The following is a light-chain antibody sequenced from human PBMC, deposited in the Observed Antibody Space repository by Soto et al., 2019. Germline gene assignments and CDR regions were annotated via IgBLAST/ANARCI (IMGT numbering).Light chain of an antibody. CDR1: SSDVGLYDY. J-gene: IGLJ1*01. CDR2: AVS. Sequence: QSVLTQPASVSGSPGQSITISCTGTSSDVGLYDYVSWYQQHPGKAPQLMIYAVSNRPLGVSNRFSASKSGNTASLFISGLQAEDEADYYCSSYTSDSSYVFGSGTKVTVL. V-gene: IGLV2-14*01. CDR3: SSYTSDSSYV.